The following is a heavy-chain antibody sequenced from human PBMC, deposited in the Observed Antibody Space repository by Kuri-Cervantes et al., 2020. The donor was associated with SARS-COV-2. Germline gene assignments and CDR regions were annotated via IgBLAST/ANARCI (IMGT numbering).Heavy chain of an antibody. CDR1: GGSISSGGYY. V-gene: IGHV4-61*08. D-gene: IGHD2-15*01. J-gene: IGHJ6*02. Sequence: SETLSLTCTVSGGSISSGGYYWSWIRQSPGKGLEWIGYIYYSGNTNYNPSLESRVTMSVDTSKNQFSLKLTSVTAADTAVYYCARVGGYYYYGMDVWGPGTTVTVSS. CDR3: ARVGGYYYYGMDV. CDR2: IYYSGNT.